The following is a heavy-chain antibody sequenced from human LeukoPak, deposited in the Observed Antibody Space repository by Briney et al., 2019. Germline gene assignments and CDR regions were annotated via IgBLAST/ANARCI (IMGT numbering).Heavy chain of an antibody. J-gene: IGHJ5*02. CDR2: IYYSGST. CDR3: ARVSGWFDP. V-gene: IGHV4-59*12. D-gene: IGHD3-10*01. CDR1: GGSLSRYY. Sequence: PSETRSLTCTVSGGSLSRYYWSWIRQPPGKGLEWIGYIYYSGSTNYNPSLKSRVTIPVDTSKNQFSLKLSSVTAADTAVYYCARVSGWFDPRGQGTPVTVSS.